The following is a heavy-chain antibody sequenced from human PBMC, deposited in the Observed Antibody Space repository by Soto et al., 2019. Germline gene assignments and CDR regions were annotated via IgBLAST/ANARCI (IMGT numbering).Heavy chain of an antibody. CDR3: ARSSGDDFFYYGMDV. Sequence: QVELQESGPGLVKPSETLSLTCSVSGASITSHYWSWIRQSAGEGLQWIGRVYARGATNYNPSLKSRVTISGDTSKNQFSLKLTSVTAADTAVYYSARSSGDDFFYYGMDVWGHGTTVTVSS. J-gene: IGHJ6*02. V-gene: IGHV4-4*07. CDR2: VYARGAT. D-gene: IGHD4-17*01. CDR1: GASITSHY.